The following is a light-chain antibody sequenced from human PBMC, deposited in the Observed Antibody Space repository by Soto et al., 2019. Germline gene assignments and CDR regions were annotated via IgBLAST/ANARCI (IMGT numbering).Light chain of an antibody. CDR3: QQSYSTTWT. CDR1: QGISTD. CDR2: AAS. J-gene: IGKJ1*01. Sequence: DIQMTQSPSSLSASVGDRVTITCRASQGISTDLNWYQQKPGKAPKLLIYAASSLQSGVPSRFSGSGSETDFTLTISSLQPEDFATYSCQQSYSTTWTFGKGTKVEIK. V-gene: IGKV1-39*01.